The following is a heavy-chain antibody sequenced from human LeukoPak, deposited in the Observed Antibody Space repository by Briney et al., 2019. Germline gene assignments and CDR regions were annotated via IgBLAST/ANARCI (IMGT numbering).Heavy chain of an antibody. CDR1: GFTFSSYS. D-gene: IGHD4-23*01. V-gene: IGHV3-23*01. J-gene: IGHJ4*02. Sequence: PGGSLRLSCAASGFTFSSYSMNWVRQAPGKGLEWVSAISPGGDTIYYLDSVKGRFTISRDNSKNTLYLQMNSLRAEDTAVYYCARRTTVVGPAPFDHWGQGTLVTVSS. CDR2: ISPGGDTI. CDR3: ARRTTVVGPAPFDH.